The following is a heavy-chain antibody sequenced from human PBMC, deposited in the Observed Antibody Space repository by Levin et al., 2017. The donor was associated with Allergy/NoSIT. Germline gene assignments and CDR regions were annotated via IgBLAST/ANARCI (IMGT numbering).Heavy chain of an antibody. CDR1: GGSISSSSYY. Sequence: KPSETLSLTCTVSGGSISSSSYYWGWIRQPPGKGLEWIGSIYYSGSTYYNPSLKSRVTISVDTSKNQFSLKLSSVTAADTAVYYCARDFRGFGEFFSDYWGQGTLVTVSS. D-gene: IGHD3-10*01. J-gene: IGHJ4*02. V-gene: IGHV4-39*07. CDR3: ARDFRGFGEFFSDY. CDR2: IYYSGST.